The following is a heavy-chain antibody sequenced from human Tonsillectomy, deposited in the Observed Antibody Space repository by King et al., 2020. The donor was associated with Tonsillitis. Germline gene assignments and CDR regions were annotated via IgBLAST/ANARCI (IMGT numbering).Heavy chain of an antibody. CDR1: GYSFTTYW. D-gene: IGHD1-14*01. CDR2: IYPGDSDT. Sequence: QLVQSGAEVKKPGESVKTSCKTSGYSFTTYWIGWVRQMPGKGLEWMGIIYPGDSDTRYSPSFQGQVTISADKSISTAYLQWSSLKASDTAMYFCARPSSNQFYFDYWGQGTLVTVSS. CDR3: ARPSSNQFYFDY. J-gene: IGHJ4*02. V-gene: IGHV5-51*01.